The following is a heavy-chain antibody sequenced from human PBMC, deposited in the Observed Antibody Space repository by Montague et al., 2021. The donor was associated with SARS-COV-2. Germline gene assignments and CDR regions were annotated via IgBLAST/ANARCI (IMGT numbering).Heavy chain of an antibody. Sequence: SETLSLTCTVSGGSISSYYWSWIRQPPGKGLEWIGCIYYSGSTNXNPSLKSRVTISVDTSKNQFSLKLSSVTAADTAVYYCAREFRYYWDSNCYGAIDIWGQGTMVTVSS. CDR2: IYYSGST. CDR3: AREFRYYWDSNCYGAIDI. J-gene: IGHJ3*02. D-gene: IGHD1/OR15-1a*01. V-gene: IGHV4-59*01. CDR1: GGSISSYY.